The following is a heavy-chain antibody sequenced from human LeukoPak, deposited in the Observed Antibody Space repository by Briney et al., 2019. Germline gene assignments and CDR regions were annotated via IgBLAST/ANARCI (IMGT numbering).Heavy chain of an antibody. V-gene: IGHV4-59*01. CDR3: ARSRDGYNYHYFDN. D-gene: IGHD5-24*01. CDR2: IYYTGTT. Sequence: SETLSLTCTVSGGSISNYYWSWIRQPPGKGLEGFGYIYYTGTTKYNPSLESRVTISLDTPKNQFSLKLSSVTAADTAVYHCARSRDGYNYHYFDNWGQGTLVTVSS. CDR1: GGSISNYY. J-gene: IGHJ4*02.